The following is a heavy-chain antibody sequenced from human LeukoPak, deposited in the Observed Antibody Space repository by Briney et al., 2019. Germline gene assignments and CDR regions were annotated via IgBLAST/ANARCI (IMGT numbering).Heavy chain of an antibody. CDR1: GYTFTTYS. V-gene: IGHV1-18*01. CDR2: ISACNGKT. CDR3: ARDGVWGNSFTDY. Sequence: GASVKVSCKASGYTFTTYSISWVRQAPGQGLEWMGWISACNGKTNFAQKFQGRITMTTDTSTSTAYMELRSLRSDDTAVYYCARDGVWGNSFTDYWGQGTLVTVSS. D-gene: IGHD3-16*01. J-gene: IGHJ4*02.